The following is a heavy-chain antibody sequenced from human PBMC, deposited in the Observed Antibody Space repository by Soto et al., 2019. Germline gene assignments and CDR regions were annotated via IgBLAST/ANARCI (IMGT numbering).Heavy chain of an antibody. CDR2: ISSSSTI. CDR1: GFTFSSYS. Sequence: GGSLRLSCAASGFTFSSYSMNWVRQAPGKGLEWVSYISSSSTIYYADSVKGRFTISRDNAKNSLYLQMNSLRDEDTAMYYCARSHFYYDSSGYEYYYYGMDVWGQGTTVTVSS. CDR3: ARSHFYYDSSGYEYYYYGMDV. D-gene: IGHD3-22*01. J-gene: IGHJ6*02. V-gene: IGHV3-48*02.